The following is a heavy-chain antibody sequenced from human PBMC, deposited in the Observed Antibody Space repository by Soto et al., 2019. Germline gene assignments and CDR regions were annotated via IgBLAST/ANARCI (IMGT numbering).Heavy chain of an antibody. CDR2: ISYDGSNK. Sequence: GGSLRLSCAASGFTFSSYGMHWVRQAPGKGLEWVAVISYDGSNKYYADSVKGRFTISRDNSKNTLYLQMNSLRAEDTAVYYCAKDGYYYDSSAYSHYYFYGMDVWGHGTTVTVSS. D-gene: IGHD3-22*01. J-gene: IGHJ6*02. V-gene: IGHV3-30*18. CDR3: AKDGYYYDSSAYSHYYFYGMDV. CDR1: GFTFSSYG.